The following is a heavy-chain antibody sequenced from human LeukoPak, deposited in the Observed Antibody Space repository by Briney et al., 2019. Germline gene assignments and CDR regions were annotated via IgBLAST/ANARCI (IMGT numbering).Heavy chain of an antibody. CDR2: ISWNSGSI. CDR3: AKAEGYSGYDYGD. V-gene: IGHV3-9*01. J-gene: IGHJ4*02. D-gene: IGHD5-12*01. CDR1: GFTFDDYA. Sequence: SGGSLRLSCAASGFTFDDYAMHWVGQAPGKGLEWVSGISWNSGSIGYADSVEGRFTISRDNAKNSLYLQMNSLRAEDTALYYCAKAEGYSGYDYGDWGQGTLVTVSS.